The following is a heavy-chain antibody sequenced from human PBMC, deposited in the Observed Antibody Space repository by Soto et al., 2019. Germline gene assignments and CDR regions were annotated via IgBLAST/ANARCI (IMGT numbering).Heavy chain of an antibody. J-gene: IGHJ4*02. CDR1: GGAFSGYY. Sequence: QVQLQQWGAGLLKPSETLSLTCAFYGGAFSGYYWSWIRQPPGKGLEWIGEINHSGSTNYNPSLKSRVTISVDTSKNQFSLKLSSVTAADTAVYYCARVGAAVIYYFDYWGQGTLVTVSS. CDR3: ARVGAAVIYYFDY. D-gene: IGHD1-26*01. CDR2: INHSGST. V-gene: IGHV4-34*01.